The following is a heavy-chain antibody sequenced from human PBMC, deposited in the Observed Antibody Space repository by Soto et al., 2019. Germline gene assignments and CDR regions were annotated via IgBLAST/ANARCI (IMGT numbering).Heavy chain of an antibody. CDR1: GFTFRSYV. V-gene: IGHV3-30*19. CDR2: TSYDGRDK. D-gene: IGHD3-16*01. J-gene: IGHJ6*02. CDR3: ARWGTTGGLDV. Sequence: QVQLVESGGGVVQPGTSLRVSCVGSGFTFRSYVIHWVRQAPGKGLEWVALTSYDGRDKYYADSVRGRFTISRDNSRNTVDLQMDSLKLEDTALYYCARWGTTGGLDVWGQGTPVSVSS.